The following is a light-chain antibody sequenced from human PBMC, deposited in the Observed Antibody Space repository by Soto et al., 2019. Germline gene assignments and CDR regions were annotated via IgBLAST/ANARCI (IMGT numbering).Light chain of an antibody. V-gene: IGLV1-44*01. J-gene: IGLJ2*01. CDR3: AAWDDSLNGVV. Sequence: QSVLTQPPSVSGTPGQRVTISCSGSSSNIGSNTVNWYQQLPRTAPKLLIYTYSQRPSGVPDRFSGSRSGTSASLAISGLQSEDEAVYFCAAWDDSLNGVVFGGGTKVTVL. CDR1: SSNIGSNT. CDR2: TYS.